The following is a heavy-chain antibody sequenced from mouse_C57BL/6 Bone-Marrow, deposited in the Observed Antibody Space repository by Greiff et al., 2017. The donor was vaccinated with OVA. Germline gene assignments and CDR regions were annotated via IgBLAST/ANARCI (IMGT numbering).Heavy chain of an antibody. J-gene: IGHJ4*01. CDR2: ISRGGSYT. Sequence: EVKLVESGGDLVKPGGSLKLSCAASGFTFSSYGMSRVRQTPDQRLEWVATISRGGSYTYYPDSVKGRFTISRDNAKNTLYLQMSSLKSEDTAMYYCARHIQFLQYYGKGAMDYWGKGTSVTVSS. V-gene: IGHV5-6*01. CDR3: ARHIQFLQYYGKGAMDY. D-gene: IGHD1-1*01. CDR1: GFTFSSYG.